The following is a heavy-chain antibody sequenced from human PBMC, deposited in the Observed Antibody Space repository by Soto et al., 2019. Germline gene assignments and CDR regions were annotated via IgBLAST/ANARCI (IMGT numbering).Heavy chain of an antibody. J-gene: IGHJ5*02. CDR1: GFTFSSYG. CDR2: IWYDGSNK. CDR3: ARYNPPLGCDP. V-gene: IGHV3-33*01. Sequence: QVQLVESGGGVVQPGRSLRLSCAASGFTFSSYGMHWVRQAPGKGLEWVAVIWYDGSNKYYADSVKGRFTISRDNSKNTFHLQMNSVIAEDTAVYYSARYNPPLGCDPWGQGTLVTVSS. D-gene: IGHD1-20*01.